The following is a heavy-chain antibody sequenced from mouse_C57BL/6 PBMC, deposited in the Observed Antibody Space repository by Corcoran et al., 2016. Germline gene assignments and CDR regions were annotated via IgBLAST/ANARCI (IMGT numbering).Heavy chain of an antibody. CDR1: GYTFTTYG. CDR2: INTYSGVP. D-gene: IGHD1-1*01. J-gene: IGHJ4*01. CDR3: ARSPYTTSRAMDY. Sequence: QIRLVQSGPELKKPGETVKISCKASGYTFTTYGMSWVKQAPGKGLKWMGWINTYSGVPTYADDFKGRFAFSLETSDSSAYLQINNLKNEDTATDFCARSPYTTSRAMDYWGQGTSVTVSS. V-gene: IGHV9-3*01.